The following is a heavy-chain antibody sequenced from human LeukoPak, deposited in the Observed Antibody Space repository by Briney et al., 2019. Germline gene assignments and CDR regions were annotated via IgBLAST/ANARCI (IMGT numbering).Heavy chain of an antibody. V-gene: IGHV1-69*13. CDR1: GYTFTGYY. CDR3: AREVVAATYYYYGMDV. CDR2: IIPIFGTA. D-gene: IGHD2-15*01. J-gene: IGHJ6*02. Sequence: GASVKVSCKASGYTFTGYYMHWVRQAPGQGLEWMGGIIPIFGTANYAQKFQGRVTITADESTSTAYMELSSLGSEDTAVYYCAREVVAATYYYYGMDVWGQGTTVTVSS.